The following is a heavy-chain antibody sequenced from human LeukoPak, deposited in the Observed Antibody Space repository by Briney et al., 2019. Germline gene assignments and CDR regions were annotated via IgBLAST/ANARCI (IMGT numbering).Heavy chain of an antibody. V-gene: IGHV4-39*07. CDR3: ATYYYDSSGWDV. J-gene: IGHJ6*04. D-gene: IGHD3-22*01. Sequence: SETLSLTCTVSGGSISSSSYYWGWIRQPPGKGLEWIGSIYYSGSTYYNPSLKSRVTISVDTSKNQFSLKLSSVTAADTAVYYCATYYYDSSGWDVWGKGTTVTVSS. CDR1: GGSISSSSYY. CDR2: IYYSGST.